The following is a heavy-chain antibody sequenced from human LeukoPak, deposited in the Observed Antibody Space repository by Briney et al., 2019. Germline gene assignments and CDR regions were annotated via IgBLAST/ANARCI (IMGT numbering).Heavy chain of an antibody. CDR1: GGSISSSSYY. V-gene: IGHV4-39*07. D-gene: IGHD6-13*01. CDR2: IYYSGST. Sequence: PSETLSLTCTVSGGSISSSSYYWGWIRQPPGKGLEWIGSIYYSGSTYYNPSLKSRVTISVDTSKNQFSLKLSSVTAADTAVYYCARDSSPSAHSRKGYRWFDPWGQGTLVTVSS. J-gene: IGHJ5*02. CDR3: ARDSSPSAHSRKGYRWFDP.